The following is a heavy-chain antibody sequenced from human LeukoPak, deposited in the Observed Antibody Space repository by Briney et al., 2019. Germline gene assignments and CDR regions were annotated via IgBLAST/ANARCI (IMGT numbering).Heavy chain of an antibody. D-gene: IGHD2-2*01. V-gene: IGHV6-1*01. CDR2: TYYRSTWYN. J-gene: IGHJ5*02. CDR3: ARRLTQYDCFDP. Sequence: SQTLSLTCAISGDSVSSNSVTWNWIRQSPSRGLEWLGRTYYRSTWYNDYAVSVRGRITVNPDTSQNQFSLHLNSVTPEDTAVYYCARRLTQYDCFDPWGQGILVTVSS. CDR1: GDSVSSNSVT.